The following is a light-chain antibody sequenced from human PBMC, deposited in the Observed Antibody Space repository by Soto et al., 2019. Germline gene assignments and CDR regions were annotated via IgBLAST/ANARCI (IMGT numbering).Light chain of an antibody. CDR3: SSYTSSSTLLVV. CDR1: SSDVGGYNY. CDR2: DVS. J-gene: IGLJ2*01. V-gene: IGLV2-14*01. Sequence: QSVLTQPASVSGSPGQSITISCTGTSSDVGGYNYVSWYQQHPGKAPKLMIYDVSNRPSGVSNRFSGSKSGNTASLTISGPPAEDEADYYCSSYTSSSTLLVVFGGGTKLTVL.